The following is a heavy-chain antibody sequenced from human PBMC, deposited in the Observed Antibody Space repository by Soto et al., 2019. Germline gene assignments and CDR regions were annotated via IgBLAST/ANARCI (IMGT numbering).Heavy chain of an antibody. D-gene: IGHD2-15*01. CDR3: ARVRRGYCSGGSCYSLSTYYYYMDV. J-gene: IGHJ6*03. Sequence: SETLSLTCAVYGGSFSGYYWSWIRQPPGKGLEWIGEINHSGSTNYNPSLKSRVTISVDTSKNQFSLKLGPVTAADTAVYYCARVRRGYCSGGSCYSLSTYYYYMDVWGKGTTVTVSS. CDR2: INHSGST. V-gene: IGHV4-34*01. CDR1: GGSFSGYY.